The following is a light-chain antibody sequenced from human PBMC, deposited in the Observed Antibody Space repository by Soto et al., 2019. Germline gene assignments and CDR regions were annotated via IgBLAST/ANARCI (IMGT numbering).Light chain of an antibody. CDR2: AAS. J-gene: IGKJ1*01. CDR1: QSISSY. CDR3: QQSYSTPRT. Sequence: IQRTQSPSSLSASVGDRVAITCRASQSISSYLNWYQQKPGKAPKLLIYAASSLQSGVPSRFSGSGSGTDFTLTISSLQPEGFATYYCQQSYSTPRTFGQGTKVDIK. V-gene: IGKV1-39*01.